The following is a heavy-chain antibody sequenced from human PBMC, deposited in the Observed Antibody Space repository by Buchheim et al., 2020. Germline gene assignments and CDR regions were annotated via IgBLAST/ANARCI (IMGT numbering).Heavy chain of an antibody. Sequence: EVQLVQSGAEVKKPGESLKISCKGSGYSFTSYWIGWVRQMPGKGLEWMGIIYPGDSDTRYSPFFQGQVTISADKSISPAYLQWSSLKASDTAMYYCARLPGNPPVYGDYYYYYYYGMDVWGQGTT. J-gene: IGHJ6*02. CDR3: ARLPGNPPVYGDYYYYYYYGMDV. D-gene: IGHD4-17*01. V-gene: IGHV5-51*03. CDR2: IYPGDSDT. CDR1: GYSFTSYW.